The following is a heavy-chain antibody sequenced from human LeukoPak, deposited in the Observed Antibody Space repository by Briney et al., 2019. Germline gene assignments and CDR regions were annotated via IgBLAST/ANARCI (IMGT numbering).Heavy chain of an antibody. Sequence: PGGSLRLSCAASGFTFSSHWMHWVRQAPGKGLEWIGEINHSGSTNYNPSLKSRVTISVDTSKNQFSLKLSSVTAADTAVYYCAREVIMLGAVGATGYFDYWGQGTLVTVSS. CDR2: INHSGST. CDR3: AREVIMLGAVGATGYFDY. CDR1: GFTFSSHW. V-gene: IGHV4-4*02. J-gene: IGHJ4*02. D-gene: IGHD1-26*01.